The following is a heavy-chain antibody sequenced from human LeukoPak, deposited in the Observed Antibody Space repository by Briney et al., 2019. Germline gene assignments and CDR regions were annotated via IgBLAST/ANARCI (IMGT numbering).Heavy chain of an antibody. Sequence: SETLSLTCTVSGGSISSSNYYWGWIRQPPGKGLEWIGSMYYGGNTHYNPSLESRISISVDTSNNQFSLNLSSVTAADTAVYYCAREHPRGEVDDFDYWGQGTLVTVSS. CDR2: MYYGGNT. CDR3: AREHPRGEVDDFDY. D-gene: IGHD3-16*01. V-gene: IGHV4-39*02. CDR1: GGSISSSNYY. J-gene: IGHJ4*02.